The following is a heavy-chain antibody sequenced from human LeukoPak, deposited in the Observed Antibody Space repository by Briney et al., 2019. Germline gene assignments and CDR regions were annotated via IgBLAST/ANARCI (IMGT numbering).Heavy chain of an antibody. D-gene: IGHD3-9*01. CDR1: GYTFTSYG. V-gene: IGHV1-18*01. J-gene: IGHJ4*02. CDR3: ARDRPNYDILTGYYFYFDY. Sequence: ASVKVSCKASGYTFTSYGISWVRQAPGQGLEWMRWISAYNGNTNYAQKLQGRVTMTTDTSTSTAYMELRSLRSDDTAVYYCARDRPNYDILTGYYFYFDYWGQGTLVTVSS. CDR2: ISAYNGNT.